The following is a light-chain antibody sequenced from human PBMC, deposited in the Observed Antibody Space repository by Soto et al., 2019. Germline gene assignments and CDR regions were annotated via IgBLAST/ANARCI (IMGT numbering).Light chain of an antibody. CDR2: GAS. Sequence: EIVLTQSPGTLSLSPGERATLSCRASQSVSSNYLAWYQQKPGQAPRPLIYGASNRATGIPDRFSGSGAGTDFTLTISRLEPEDFAVYYCQQYGSSPWTFGQGTKVEIK. J-gene: IGKJ1*01. CDR3: QQYGSSPWT. V-gene: IGKV3-20*01. CDR1: QSVSSNY.